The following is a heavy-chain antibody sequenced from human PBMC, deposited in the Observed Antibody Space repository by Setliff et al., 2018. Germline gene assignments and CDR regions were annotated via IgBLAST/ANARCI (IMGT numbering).Heavy chain of an antibody. Sequence: PGGSLRLSCAASGFSFSDYYMSWVRQAPGKGLEWISKIEGSGITIYYADSVRGRFTISRDNAKNSLYLQMNSLRAEDTAVYYCARDGVAYGMDVWGQGTTVTAP. CDR2: IEGSGITI. J-gene: IGHJ6*02. CDR1: GFSFSDYY. V-gene: IGHV3-11*04. CDR3: ARDGVAYGMDV. D-gene: IGHD2-15*01.